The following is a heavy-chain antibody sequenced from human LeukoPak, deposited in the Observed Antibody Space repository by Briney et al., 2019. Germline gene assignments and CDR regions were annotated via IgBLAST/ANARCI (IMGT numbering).Heavy chain of an antibody. J-gene: IGHJ4*02. D-gene: IGHD5-24*01. V-gene: IGHV1-69*13. CDR3: ARTESGGGYNSE. CDR1: GGTFSSYA. CDR2: IIPIFGTA. Sequence: ASVKVSCKASGGTFSSYAISWVRQAPGQGLEWMGGIIPIFGTANYAQKFQGRVTITADESTSTAYMELSSLRSEDTAVYYCARTESGGGYNSEWGQGTLVTVSS.